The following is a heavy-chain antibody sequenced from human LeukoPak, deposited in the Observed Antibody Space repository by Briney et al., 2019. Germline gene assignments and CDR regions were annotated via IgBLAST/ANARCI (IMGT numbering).Heavy chain of an antibody. D-gene: IGHD3-22*01. V-gene: IGHV1-2*02. J-gene: IGHJ4*02. Sequence: GASVRVSCKASGYTFTGYYMHWVRQAPGQGLEWMGLINPNSGGTDFAQKFQARATMTRDTSISTAYMELSSLRSDDTAVYYCARSFYDNSDYFYFDYWGQGTLVTVSS. CDR2: INPNSGGT. CDR1: GYTFTGYY. CDR3: ARSFYDNSDYFYFDY.